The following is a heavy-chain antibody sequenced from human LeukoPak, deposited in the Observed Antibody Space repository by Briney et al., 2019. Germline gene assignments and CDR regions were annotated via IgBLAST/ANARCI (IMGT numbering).Heavy chain of an antibody. CDR2: ISAYNGNA. CDR1: GYTFTGYY. Sequence: EASVKVSCKASGYTFTGYYMHWVRQAPGQGLEWMGWISAYNGNANYAQKLQGRVTMTTDTSTSTAYMELRSLRSDDTAVYYCARTSSSPDYWGQGTLVTVSS. CDR3: ARTSSSPDY. V-gene: IGHV1-18*04. D-gene: IGHD6-13*01. J-gene: IGHJ4*02.